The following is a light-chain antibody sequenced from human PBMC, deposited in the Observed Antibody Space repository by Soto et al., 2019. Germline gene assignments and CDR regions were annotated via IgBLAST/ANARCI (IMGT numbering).Light chain of an antibody. Sequence: DIKMTQSPSTLSASAGDRVTITCRASQSMNSWLAWYQQQPGKAPRLLIYDASIRGSGVPSRFSGSGSGTEFTLTITSLQPDDFATYYCQQYNNYSWTFGQGTKVDIK. CDR2: DAS. CDR1: QSMNSW. J-gene: IGKJ1*01. CDR3: QQYNNYSWT. V-gene: IGKV1-5*01.